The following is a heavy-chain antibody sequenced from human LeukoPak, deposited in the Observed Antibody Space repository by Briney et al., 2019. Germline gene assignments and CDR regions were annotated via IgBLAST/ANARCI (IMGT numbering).Heavy chain of an antibody. J-gene: IGHJ5*02. Sequence: GASVKASCKASGYTFTGYYMHWVRQAPGQGLEWMGWINPNSGGTNYAQKFQGRVTMTRDTSISTAYMELSRLRSDDTAVYYCARDDWNYANNWFDPWGQGTLVTVSS. D-gene: IGHD1-7*01. CDR3: ARDDWNYANNWFDP. CDR2: INPNSGGT. CDR1: GYTFTGYY. V-gene: IGHV1-2*02.